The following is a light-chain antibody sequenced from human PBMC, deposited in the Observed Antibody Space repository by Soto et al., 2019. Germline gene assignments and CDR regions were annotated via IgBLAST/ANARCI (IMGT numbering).Light chain of an antibody. V-gene: IGKV1-5*03. CDR1: QGIGVW. CDR3: QHYDSYSPTWT. Sequence: IQMTQSPSTLSASVGDRVSITCRASQGIGVWLAWYQQKPGKAPKLLIYKASNLRSGVPSRVSGSESGTDFTLTISSLLPDDFATYYCQHYDSYSPTWTFGQGTKVDI. J-gene: IGKJ1*01. CDR2: KAS.